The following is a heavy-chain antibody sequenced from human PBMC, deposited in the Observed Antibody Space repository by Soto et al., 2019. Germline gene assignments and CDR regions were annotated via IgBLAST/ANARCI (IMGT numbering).Heavy chain of an antibody. CDR1: GFTVSSNY. Sequence: GGSLRLSCAASGFTVSSNYTSWVRQAPGKGLEWVSVIYSGGSTYYADSVKGRFTISRDNSKNPLYLQMNSLRAEDTAVYYCAREYYDILTGYYPNWFDPWGQGT. D-gene: IGHD3-9*01. V-gene: IGHV3-66*01. J-gene: IGHJ5*02. CDR3: AREYYDILTGYYPNWFDP. CDR2: IYSGGST.